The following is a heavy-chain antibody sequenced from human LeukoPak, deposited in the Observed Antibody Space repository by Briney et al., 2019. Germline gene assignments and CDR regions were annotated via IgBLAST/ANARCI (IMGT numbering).Heavy chain of an antibody. Sequence: GGSLRLSCAASGFNFNDAAMTWVRQAPGKGLEWVSLISSSGRNTYYTDSVRGRFTISRDNSKKTLSLQMNSLRVEDTAIYYCAKDIQLSAWGLGTMVTVSS. CDR2: ISSSGRNT. D-gene: IGHD5-24*01. V-gene: IGHV3-23*01. J-gene: IGHJ3*01. CDR1: GFNFNDAA. CDR3: AKDIQLSA.